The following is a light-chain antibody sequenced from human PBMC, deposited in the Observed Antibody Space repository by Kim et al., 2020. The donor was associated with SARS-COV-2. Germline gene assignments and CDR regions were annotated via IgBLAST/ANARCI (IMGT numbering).Light chain of an antibody. CDR1: QSVSSY. Sequence: EIVLTQSPATLSFSPGERATLSCRASQSVSSYLAWYQQKPGQAPRLLIYDASNRATGIPARFSGSGSGTDFTLTISSLEPEDFAVYYCQQRSNWPPGYTFGQGTKLEI. CDR2: DAS. CDR3: QQRSNWPPGYT. V-gene: IGKV3-11*01. J-gene: IGKJ2*01.